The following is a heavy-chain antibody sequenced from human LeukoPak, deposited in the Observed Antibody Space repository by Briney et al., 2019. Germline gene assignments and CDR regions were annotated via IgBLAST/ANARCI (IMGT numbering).Heavy chain of an antibody. Sequence: TSETLSLTCTVSGGSISSYYWSWIRQPPGKGLEWIGYIYYSGSTNYNPSLKSRVTISVDTSKNQFSLKLSSVTAADTAVYYCARANFDWLSNWFDPWGQGTLVTVSS. CDR2: IYYSGST. D-gene: IGHD3-9*01. CDR3: ARANFDWLSNWFDP. J-gene: IGHJ5*02. V-gene: IGHV4-59*01. CDR1: GGSISSYY.